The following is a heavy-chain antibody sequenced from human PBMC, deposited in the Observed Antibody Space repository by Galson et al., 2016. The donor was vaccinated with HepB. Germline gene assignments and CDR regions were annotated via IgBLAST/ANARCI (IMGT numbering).Heavy chain of an antibody. CDR1: GGSIESDDYH. J-gene: IGHJ4*02. CDR2: VFTSGST. CDR3: ARGEYTYGYFDS. D-gene: IGHD5-18*01. V-gene: IGHV4-61*02. Sequence: TLSLTCTVSGGSIESDDYHWSWIRQPAGKGLGWLGRVFTSGSTNYSPSLKSRATISADTSKNQFSLKLRSVTAADTAVYFCARGEYTYGYFDSWGQGTLVTVSS.